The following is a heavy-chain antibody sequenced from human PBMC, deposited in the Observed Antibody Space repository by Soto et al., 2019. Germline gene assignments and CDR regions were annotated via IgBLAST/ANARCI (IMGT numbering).Heavy chain of an antibody. J-gene: IGHJ5*02. Sequence: ETLSLTCAVYGGSFSGYYWSWIRQPPGKGLEWIGEINHSGSTNYNPSLKSRVTISVDTSKNQFSLKLSSVTAADTAVYYCARATAAAGTRRVPRPRNWFDPWGQGTLVTVSS. CDR1: GGSFSGYY. V-gene: IGHV4-34*01. CDR3: ARATAAAGTRRVPRPRNWFDP. D-gene: IGHD6-13*01. CDR2: INHSGST.